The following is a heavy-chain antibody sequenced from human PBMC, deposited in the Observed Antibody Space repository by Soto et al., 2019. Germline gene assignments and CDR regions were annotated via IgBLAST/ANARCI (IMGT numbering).Heavy chain of an antibody. J-gene: IGHJ6*02. CDR3: AREDDGGDRDYYGLDV. CDR2: VHYSGSV. CDR1: GGSISFDHYH. Sequence: QVQLQQSGPGLVKPSQTLSLTCTVSGGSISFDHYHWTWIRQPPGKGLEWIGYVHYSGSVLYNPSLQRRVSISVDTSKNQFSLKLSSATAADTAVYFCAREDDGGDRDYYGLDVWGQGTTVTVSS. D-gene: IGHD2-21*02. V-gene: IGHV4-30-4*01.